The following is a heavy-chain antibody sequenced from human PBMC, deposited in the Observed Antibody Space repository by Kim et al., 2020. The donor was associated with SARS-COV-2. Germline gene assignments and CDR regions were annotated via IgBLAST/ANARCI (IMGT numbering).Heavy chain of an antibody. CDR2: ISGSGGST. J-gene: IGHJ4*02. Sequence: GGSLRLSCAASGFTFSSYAMSWVRQAPGKGLEWVSAISGSGGSTYYADSVKGRFTISRDNSKNTLYLQMNSLRAEDTAVYYCALDGERDDFWSGSTFDYWGQGTLVTVSS. CDR1: GFTFSSYA. D-gene: IGHD3-3*01. CDR3: ALDGERDDFWSGSTFDY. V-gene: IGHV3-23*01.